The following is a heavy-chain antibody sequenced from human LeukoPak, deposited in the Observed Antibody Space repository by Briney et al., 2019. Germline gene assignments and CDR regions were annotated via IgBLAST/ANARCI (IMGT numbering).Heavy chain of an antibody. V-gene: IGHV1-69*06. Sequence: SVKVSCKASGDIFRSNAISWVRQAPGQGLEWMGGIIPMFDTTKHAQKFQDRVRLTSDKSTSTAYMELRSLRFEDTAVYYCARADFDWHSNYFYYMDVWGKGTSVTVSS. CDR2: IIPMFDTT. CDR1: GDIFRSNA. CDR3: ARADFDWHSNYFYYMDV. J-gene: IGHJ6*03. D-gene: IGHD3-9*01.